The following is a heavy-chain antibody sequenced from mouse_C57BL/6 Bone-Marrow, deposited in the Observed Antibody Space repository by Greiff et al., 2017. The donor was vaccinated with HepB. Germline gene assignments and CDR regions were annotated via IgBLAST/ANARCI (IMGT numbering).Heavy chain of an antibody. J-gene: IGHJ4*01. Sequence: VQLQQPGAELVRPGTSVKLSCKASGYTFTSYWMHWVKQRPGQGLEWIGVIDPSDSYTNYNQKFKGKATLTVDTSSSTAYMQLSSLTSEDSAVYYCARGYYDYDDAMDYWGQGTSVTVSS. CDR3: ARGYYDYDDAMDY. D-gene: IGHD2-4*01. CDR1: GYTFTSYW. V-gene: IGHV1-59*01. CDR2: IDPSDSYT.